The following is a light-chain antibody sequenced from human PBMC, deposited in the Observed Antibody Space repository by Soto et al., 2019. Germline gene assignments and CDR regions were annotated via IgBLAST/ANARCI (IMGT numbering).Light chain of an antibody. J-gene: IGLJ1*01. CDR1: SSDVGGYNY. V-gene: IGLV2-14*01. Sequence: QSVLTQPASVSGSPGQSITISCTGTSSDVGGYNYVSWYQQHPGKAPKLMIYEVNNRPSGVSNRFSASKSGNTASLTISGLQAEDEADYYCNSYTSSITLVFGTGTKLTVL. CDR3: NSYTSSITLV. CDR2: EVN.